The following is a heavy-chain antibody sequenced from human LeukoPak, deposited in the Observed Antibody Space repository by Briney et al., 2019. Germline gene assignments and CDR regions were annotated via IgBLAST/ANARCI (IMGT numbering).Heavy chain of an antibody. J-gene: IGHJ4*02. CDR1: GYTLAELS. V-gene: IGHV1-24*01. CDR3: ATRPYTIFGVVDY. Sequence: EASVKVSCKVSGYTLAELSMHWVRQAPGKGLEWMGGFDPEDGETIYAQKFQGRVAMTEDTSSDTAYMELSSLRAEDTAVYYCATRPYTIFGVVDYWGQGTLVTVSS. CDR2: FDPEDGET. D-gene: IGHD3-3*01.